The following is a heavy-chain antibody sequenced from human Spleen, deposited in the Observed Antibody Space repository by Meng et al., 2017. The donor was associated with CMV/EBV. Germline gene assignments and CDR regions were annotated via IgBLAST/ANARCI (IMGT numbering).Heavy chain of an antibody. V-gene: IGHV3-13*01. D-gene: IGHD2/OR15-2a*01. Sequence: GESLKISCAASGFPLSSYEMNWVRQATGKGLEWVSAIGTAGDTYYPGYVKGRFTISRDNAKNSLYLQMNSLRAEDTALYYCARSRSRILRGGTPLEYWGQGTLVTVSS. CDR3: ARSRSRILRGGTPLEY. CDR2: IGTAGDT. J-gene: IGHJ4*02. CDR1: GFPLSSYE.